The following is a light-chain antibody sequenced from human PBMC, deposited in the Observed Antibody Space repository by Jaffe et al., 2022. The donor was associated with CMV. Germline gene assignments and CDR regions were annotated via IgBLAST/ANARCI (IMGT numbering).Light chain of an antibody. CDR1: QGISNH. Sequence: DIQMTQSPSSLSASVGDRVTITCQASQGISNHLNWYQQKPGRAPKLLIFGASNLETGVPSRFSGRGSGTDFTLTISSLQPEDFATYYCQQSDNLSLYTFGQGTKLEIK. CDR2: GAS. CDR3: QQSDNLSLYT. V-gene: IGKV1-33*01. J-gene: IGKJ2*01.